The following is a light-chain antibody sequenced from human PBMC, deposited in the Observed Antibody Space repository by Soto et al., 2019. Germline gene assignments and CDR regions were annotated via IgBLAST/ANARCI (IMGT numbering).Light chain of an antibody. CDR2: GAS. V-gene: IGKV3-15*01. Sequence: EIVMTQSPATLSVSPGERATLSCRASQSVSSNLAWYQQKPGQAPRLLIYGASTRATGIPARFSGSGSGTEFTHTISSLQSEDFAVYYCQQYNNWPYTFGGVTKVEIK. CDR1: QSVSSN. CDR3: QQYNNWPYT. J-gene: IGKJ4*01.